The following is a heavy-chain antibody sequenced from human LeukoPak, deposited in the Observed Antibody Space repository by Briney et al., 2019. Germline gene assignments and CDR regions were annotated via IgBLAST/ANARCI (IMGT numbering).Heavy chain of an antibody. J-gene: IGHJ6*03. CDR2: IKQDESEE. V-gene: IGHV3-7*01. Sequence: AGGSLRLSCAASGFTSSDYWMSWVRQAPGKGLEWVANIKQDESEEYYVDSVKGRFTISRDNAKNSLYLQMSSLRAEDTAVYYCARDYGGYYGSWNRGDYYYYMDVWGKGTTVTVSS. D-gene: IGHD3-10*01. CDR3: ARDYGGYYGSWNRGDYYYYMDV. CDR1: GFTSSDYW.